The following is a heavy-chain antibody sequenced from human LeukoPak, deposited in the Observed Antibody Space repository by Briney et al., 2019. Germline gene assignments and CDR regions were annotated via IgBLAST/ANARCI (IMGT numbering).Heavy chain of an antibody. Sequence: SETLSLTCAVSGGSFSGYFWTWIRQPPGKGLEWIGETNHSGSTNYNPSLKSRVTISLDTSKNQFSLKLSSVTAADTAVYYCARGPSVIYDILTGYYYFDYWGQGTLVTVCS. CDR2: TNHSGST. J-gene: IGHJ4*02. V-gene: IGHV4-34*01. CDR1: GGSFSGYF. CDR3: ARGPSVIYDILTGYYYFDY. D-gene: IGHD3-9*01.